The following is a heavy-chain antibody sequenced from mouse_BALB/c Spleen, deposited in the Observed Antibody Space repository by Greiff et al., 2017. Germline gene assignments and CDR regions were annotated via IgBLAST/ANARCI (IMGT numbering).Heavy chain of an antibody. CDR3: ARSWGTGFAY. Sequence: QVQLKESAAELARPGASVKMSCKASGYTFTSYTMHWVKQRPGQGLEWIGYINPSSGYTEYNQKFKDKTTLTADKSSSTAYMQLSSLTSEDSAVYYCARSWGTGFAYWGQGTLVTVSA. J-gene: IGHJ3*01. CDR2: INPSSGYT. CDR1: GYTFTSYT. D-gene: IGHD3-3*01. V-gene: IGHV1-4*02.